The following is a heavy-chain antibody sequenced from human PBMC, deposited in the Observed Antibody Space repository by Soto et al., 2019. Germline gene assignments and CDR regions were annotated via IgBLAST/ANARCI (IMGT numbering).Heavy chain of an antibody. CDR1: GFTFSSYG. V-gene: IGHV3-30*18. D-gene: IGHD6-19*01. J-gene: IGHJ4*02. CDR2: ISYDGSNK. Sequence: QVQLVESGGGVVQPGRSLRLSCAASGFTFSSYGMHWVRQAPGKGLEWVAVISYDGSNKYYADSVKGRFTISRDNSKNTLYLQMNSLRAEDTAVYYCANFRGSSRWIPPVDYWGQGTLVTVSS. CDR3: ANFRGSSRWIPPVDY.